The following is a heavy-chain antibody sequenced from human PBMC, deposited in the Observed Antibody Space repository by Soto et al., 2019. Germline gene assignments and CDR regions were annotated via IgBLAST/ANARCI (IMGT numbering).Heavy chain of an antibody. CDR2: ISGSGGST. J-gene: IGHJ4*02. CDR3: ANCRVVDDDILTGYYSFDY. D-gene: IGHD3-9*01. CDR1: GFTFSSYA. Sequence: GGSLRLSCAASGFTFSSYAMSWVRQAPGKGLEWVSAISGSGGSTDYAESVKGRLTISRDNSKNPLYLQMNSLRAEDTAVYYCANCRVVDDDILTGYYSFDYWGQGTLVTVSS. V-gene: IGHV3-23*01.